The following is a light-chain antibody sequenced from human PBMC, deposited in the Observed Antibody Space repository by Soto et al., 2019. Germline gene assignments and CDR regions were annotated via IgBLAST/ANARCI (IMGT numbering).Light chain of an antibody. CDR2: DAS. Sequence: EIVLTQSPGTLSLSPGERATLSCRASQSVSIYLAWYQQKPGQAPRLLIYDASNRATGIPARFSGSGSGTDFTLTISSLEPEDFAVYYCQQRRNWPPKITFGQGTKVDIK. V-gene: IGKV3-11*01. CDR1: QSVSIY. CDR3: QQRRNWPPKIT. J-gene: IGKJ1*01.